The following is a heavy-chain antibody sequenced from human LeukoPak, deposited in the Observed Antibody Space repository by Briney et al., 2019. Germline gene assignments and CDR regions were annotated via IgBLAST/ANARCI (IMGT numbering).Heavy chain of an antibody. J-gene: IGHJ4*02. CDR2: IFYSGST. V-gene: IGHV4-31*03. CDR1: GGSITSGDYY. D-gene: IGHD4-23*01. CDR3: ARDRRGGNFFDY. Sequence: SETLSLTCTVSGGSITSGDYYWSCIRQHPGEGLGWIGFIFYSGSTFYNPSLKSRVTMSVDTSKNQFSLKLSSVTAADTAVYYCARDRRGGNFFDYWGQGTLVSVSS.